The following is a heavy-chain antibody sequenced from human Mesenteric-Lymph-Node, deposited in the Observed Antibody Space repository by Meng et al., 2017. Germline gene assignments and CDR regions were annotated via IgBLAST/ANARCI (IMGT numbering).Heavy chain of an antibody. V-gene: IGHV4-4*02. CDR1: GAPISSSNW. CDR3: ARVGQWVPIDY. J-gene: IGHJ4*02. D-gene: IGHD6-19*01. CDR2: IYKSGST. Sequence: GKRMGAGQGLVRPSGTRSLTCAVSGAPISSSNWWSWVRQPPGKVQGGFGEIYKSGSTNYNPSLKSRVTISVDKSKNQFSLNLSSVTAADTAVYYCARVGQWVPIDYWGQGTLVTVAS.